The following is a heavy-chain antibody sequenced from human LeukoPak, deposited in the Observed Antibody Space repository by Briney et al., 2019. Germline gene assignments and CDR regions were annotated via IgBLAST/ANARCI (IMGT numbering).Heavy chain of an antibody. J-gene: IGHJ3*01. CDR3: ARGGRSAFDV. CDR2: IFHIGVT. V-gene: IGHV4-4*02. CDR1: GGSISSDHW. Sequence: SGTLSLTCAVSGGSISSDHWWSWVRQPPGKSLEWIREIFHIGVTNYKPSLKSRVSMSVDKSRHQFSLNLRSMTAADTAVYFCARGGRSAFDVWGPGTKVIVSS.